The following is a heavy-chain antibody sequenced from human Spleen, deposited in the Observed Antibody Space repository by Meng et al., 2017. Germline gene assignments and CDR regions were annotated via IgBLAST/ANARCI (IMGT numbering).Heavy chain of an antibody. CDR3: ARDEDISAAGKLFGDY. Sequence: QSKAELYNPGAYVSVSTTPACYKFPDNFIHWVRRAPGQGLEWTGRINPKSGDTHYAQKFQARVTMTGDTSISTAYMELSGLRSDDTAMYYCARDEDISAAGKLFGDYWGQGTLVTVSS. D-gene: IGHD6-25*01. CDR1: CYKFPDNF. V-gene: IGHV1-2*06. J-gene: IGHJ4*02. CDR2: INPKSGDT.